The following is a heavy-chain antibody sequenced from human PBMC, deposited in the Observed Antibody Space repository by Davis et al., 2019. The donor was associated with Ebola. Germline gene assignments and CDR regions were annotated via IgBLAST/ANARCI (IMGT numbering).Heavy chain of an antibody. D-gene: IGHD6-25*01. CDR1: GVSVSSNSHA. J-gene: IGHJ6*02. CDR2: TYYRSKRYN. Sequence: SQTPSLPCSIFGVSVSSNSHAWNWIRQSPSTGLEWLGSTYYRSKRYNDSAVSVKSRITINPDPSKNQFSLQLNSVTPEDTAVYYCARDRIVRSSGLYYDYGKDVWGQGTTVTVSS. V-gene: IGHV6-1*01. CDR3: ARDRIVRSSGLYYDYGKDV.